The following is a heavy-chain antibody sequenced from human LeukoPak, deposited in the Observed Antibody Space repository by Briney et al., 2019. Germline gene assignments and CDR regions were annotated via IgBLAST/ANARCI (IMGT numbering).Heavy chain of an antibody. J-gene: IGHJ4*02. CDR2: INSEESIT. Sequence: GGSLRLSCAASGFTFSSSWMYWVRHAPGKGMGWVSRINSEESITTYGDSVKGRLTICSDNHKNTLYLQMNSLRGEDTAVYYCARGLVPGFLDYWGQGTPVTVSS. D-gene: IGHD4-11*01. V-gene: IGHV3-74*01. CDR3: ARGLVPGFLDY. CDR1: GFTFSSSW.